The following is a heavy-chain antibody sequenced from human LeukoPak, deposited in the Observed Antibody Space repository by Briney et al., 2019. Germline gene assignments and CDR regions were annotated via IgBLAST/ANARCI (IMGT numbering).Heavy chain of an antibody. D-gene: IGHD1-26*01. Sequence: GGSLRLSCAASGFNISDYFMSWIRQAPGKGLDWVPYISGSGGVIYYADSVKGRFSISRDNAKNSLFLQMNSLRADDTAVYYCAREGRVGATRGWFDPWGQGTLVTVSS. CDR3: AREGRVGATRGWFDP. J-gene: IGHJ5*02. CDR1: GFNISDYF. V-gene: IGHV3-11*01. CDR2: ISGSGGVI.